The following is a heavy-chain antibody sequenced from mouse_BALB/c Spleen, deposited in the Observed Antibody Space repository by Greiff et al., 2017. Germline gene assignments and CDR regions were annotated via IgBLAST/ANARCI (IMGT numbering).Heavy chain of an antibody. CDR1: GFTFSSYT. CDR2: ISNGGGST. D-gene: IGHD3-2*01. Sequence: EVQVVESGGGLVQPGGSLKLSCAASGFTFSSYTMSWVRQTPEKRLEWVAYISNGGGSTYYPDTVKGRFTISRDNAKNTLYLQMSSLKSEDTAMYYCARLDSSGYVGFAYWGQGTLVTVSA. V-gene: IGHV5-12-2*01. CDR3: ARLDSSGYVGFAY. J-gene: IGHJ3*01.